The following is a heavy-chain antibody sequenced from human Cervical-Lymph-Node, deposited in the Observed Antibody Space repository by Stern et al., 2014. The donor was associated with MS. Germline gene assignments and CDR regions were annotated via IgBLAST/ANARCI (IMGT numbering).Heavy chain of an antibody. CDR2: ISTYTGDT. CDR1: GYTFPNYG. V-gene: IGHV1-18*01. D-gene: IGHD2-15*01. Sequence: QVQLVQSGAEVKKPGASVKVSCKASGYTFPNYGISWVRQSPGQGLEWMGWISTYTGDTHYAQKFQGRVTMTTDTSTTTAYMELNCARDVVIVVALHNWFDPWGQGTLVTVSS. J-gene: IGHJ5*02. CDR3: NWFDP.